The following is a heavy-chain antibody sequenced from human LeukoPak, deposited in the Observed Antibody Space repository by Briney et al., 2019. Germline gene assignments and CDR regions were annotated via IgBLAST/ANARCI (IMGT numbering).Heavy chain of an antibody. CDR2: IYYSGST. Sequence: SETLSLTRTVSCRSISSYYWTWIRQPPKKGLEWIGYIYYSGSTRYNPSIESRVTISVDTSKNQFSLKLSSVTAADTAVYYCARHRYSSGWSDYDYWGQGTLVTVSS. CDR1: CRSISSYY. CDR3: ARHRYSSGWSDYDY. J-gene: IGHJ4*02. D-gene: IGHD6-19*01. V-gene: IGHV4-59*08.